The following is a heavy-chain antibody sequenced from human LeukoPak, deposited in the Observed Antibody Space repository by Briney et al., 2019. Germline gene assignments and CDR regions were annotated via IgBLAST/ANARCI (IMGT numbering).Heavy chain of an antibody. J-gene: IGHJ4*02. V-gene: IGHV3-7*01. D-gene: IGHD1-26*01. CDR3: ARDPVEWELLLDY. Sequence: GGSLRLSCAASGFIFSNYAMSWVRQAPGKGLEWVANMNIDGSEKYYADSVKGRFTISRDNARNSVYLQMNSLRVEDTAVYYCARDPVEWELLLDYWGQGTLVTVSS. CDR1: GFIFSNYA. CDR2: MNIDGSEK.